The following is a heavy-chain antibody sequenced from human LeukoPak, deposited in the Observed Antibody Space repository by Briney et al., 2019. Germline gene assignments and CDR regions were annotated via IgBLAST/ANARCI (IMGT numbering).Heavy chain of an antibody. J-gene: IGHJ3*02. CDR1: GGTFSSYA. Sequence: SVKVSCKASGGTFSSYAISWVRQAPGQGLEWMGGIIPIFGTANYAQKFQGRVTITTDESTSTAYMELSSLRSEDTAVYYCATELDRGNAFDIWGQGTMVTVSS. CDR2: IIPIFGTA. D-gene: IGHD6-13*01. V-gene: IGHV1-69*05. CDR3: ATELDRGNAFDI.